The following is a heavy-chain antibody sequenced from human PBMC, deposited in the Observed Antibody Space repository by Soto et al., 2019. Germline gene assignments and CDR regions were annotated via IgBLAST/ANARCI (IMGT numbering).Heavy chain of an antibody. CDR2: IAGSGDNS. J-gene: IGHJ4*02. V-gene: IGHV3-23*01. CDR3: ARGSDPLDY. Sequence: PGGSLRLSCAASGVTFRSYAMNWVRQTPGKGLEWVSTIAGSGDNSYYPDSVKGRFTISRDNSKNTLYLQMNSLRAEDTAVYYCARGSDPLDYWGQGTLVTVSS. D-gene: IGHD3-16*02. CDR1: GVTFRSYA.